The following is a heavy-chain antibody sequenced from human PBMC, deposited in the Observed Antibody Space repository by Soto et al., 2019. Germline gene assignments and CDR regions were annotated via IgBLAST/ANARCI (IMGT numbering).Heavy chain of an antibody. J-gene: IGHJ2*01. CDR2: ISGGGANT. CDR3: AKEPVGPDWYFDL. V-gene: IGHV3-23*01. Sequence: PGGSLRLSCAASGFTFSSYAMTWVRQAPGKGLEWVSVISGGGANTYYADSVKGRFTISRDNSKNTLYLQMNSLRAEDTAVYYCAKEPVGPDWYFDLWGRGTLVTVSS. CDR1: GFTFSSYA.